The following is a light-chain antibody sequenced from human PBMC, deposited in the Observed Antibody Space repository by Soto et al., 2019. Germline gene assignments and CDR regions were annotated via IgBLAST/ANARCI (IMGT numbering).Light chain of an antibody. CDR2: AAS. CDR3: QQYDTSPWT. CDR1: QTIMTY. J-gene: IGKJ1*01. Sequence: DIQMPQSPSSLSASVGDEVTITCRASQTIMTYLNWYQLKPGKPPRLLIYAASSLQSGVPSRFSGSGSGTDFTLTISRLEPEDFAVYHCQQYDTSPWTFGQGTKVDI. V-gene: IGKV1-39*01.